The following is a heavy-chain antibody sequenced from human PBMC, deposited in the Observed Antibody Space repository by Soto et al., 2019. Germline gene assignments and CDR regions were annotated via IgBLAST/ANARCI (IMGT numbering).Heavy chain of an antibody. J-gene: IGHJ6*02. CDR1: GFSLTTGGVG. V-gene: IGHV2-5*02. CDR3: AHRMVGYPYYYYGMDV. D-gene: IGHD5-18*01. CDR2: IYWDDDK. Sequence: SGPTLVNPTQTLTLTCTFSGFSLTTGGVGVGWIRQPPGKALEWLALIYWDDDKRYSPSLKSRLTITKDTSKNQVVLTMTNMDPVDTATYYCAHRMVGYPYYYYGMDVWGQGTKVTVSS.